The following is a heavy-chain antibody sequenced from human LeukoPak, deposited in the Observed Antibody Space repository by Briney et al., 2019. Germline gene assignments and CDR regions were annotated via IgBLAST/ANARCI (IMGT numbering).Heavy chain of an antibody. D-gene: IGHD3-22*01. CDR1: GFTFSSYG. J-gene: IGHJ3*02. CDR2: IWYDGSNK. CDR3: ARPRHYDSTGYYRPAFDI. V-gene: IGHV3-33*01. Sequence: GRSLRLSCAASGFTFSSYGMHWVRQAPGKGLEWVAVIWYDGSNKYYADSVKGRFTISRDNSKNTLYLQMNSLRAEDTAVYYCARPRHYDSTGYYRPAFDIWGQGTLVIVSS.